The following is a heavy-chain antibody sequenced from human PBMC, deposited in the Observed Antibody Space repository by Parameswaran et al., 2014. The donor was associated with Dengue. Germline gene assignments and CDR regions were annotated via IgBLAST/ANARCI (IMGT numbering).Heavy chain of an antibody. J-gene: IGHJ3*02. D-gene: IGHD2-15*01. V-gene: IGHV4-30-4*01. Sequence: PGKGLQWIGYIFNTGSTYYTASLRSRLSMSLDTSKSHFSLKLNSVTAADTAVYFCARIPVVGATETDNAFDIWGQGTMVTVSS. CDR2: IFNTGST. CDR3: ARIPVVGATETDNAFDI.